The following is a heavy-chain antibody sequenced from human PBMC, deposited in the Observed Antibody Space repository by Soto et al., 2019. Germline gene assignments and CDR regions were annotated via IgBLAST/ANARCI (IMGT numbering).Heavy chain of an antibody. D-gene: IGHD3-9*01. CDR1: GFSLTTGGVS. V-gene: IGHV2-5*02. Sequence: GSGPTLVNPTQTLTLTCTFSGFSLTTGGVSVGWIRQPPGKALEWLAVIFWDDDKRYSPSLRSRLTITRDTSRNQVVLTITNMDPGDTATYFCAYNEGVLVSGFPHRTTIFTSSAPGALVTVSS. CDR2: IFWDDDK. J-gene: IGHJ5*02. CDR3: AYNEGVLVSGFPHRTTIFTS.